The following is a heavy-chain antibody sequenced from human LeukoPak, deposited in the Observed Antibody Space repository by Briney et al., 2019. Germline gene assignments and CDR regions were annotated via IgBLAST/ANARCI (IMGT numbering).Heavy chain of an antibody. D-gene: IGHD3-10*01. Sequence: SGTLSLTCTVSGGSISSCGYYWSWIRQHPGKGLEWVGYIYYSGSTYYNPSLKSRVTISVDTSKNQFSLKLSSVTAADTAVYYCARYGSGSFPYYYGMDVWGKGTTVTVSS. V-gene: IGHV4-31*03. CDR3: ARYGSGSFPYYYGMDV. CDR2: IYYSGST. CDR1: GGSISSCGYY. J-gene: IGHJ6*04.